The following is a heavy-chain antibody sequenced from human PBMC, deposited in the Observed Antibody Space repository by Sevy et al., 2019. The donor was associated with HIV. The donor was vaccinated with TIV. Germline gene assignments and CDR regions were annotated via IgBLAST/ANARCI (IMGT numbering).Heavy chain of an antibody. D-gene: IGHD3-3*01. CDR3: ARDAKPPLGLASGEDYYYGMDV. J-gene: IGHJ6*02. V-gene: IGHV3-30-3*01. CDR2: ISYDGSNK. CDR1: GFTFSSYA. Sequence: GGSLRLSCAASGFTFSSYAMHWVRQAPGKGLEWVAVISYDGSNKYYADSVKGRFTISRDNSKNTLYLQMNSLRAEDTAVYYCARDAKPPLGLASGEDYYYGMDVWGHGTTVTVSS.